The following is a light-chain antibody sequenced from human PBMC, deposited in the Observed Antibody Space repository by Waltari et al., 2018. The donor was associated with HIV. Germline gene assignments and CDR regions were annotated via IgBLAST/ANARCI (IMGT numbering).Light chain of an antibody. Sequence: EIVLTQSPGTLSLSPGERATLSCRASQSVDNNYLAWYQHRPGQAPRLLIFGASSRATCIADRFSASGSGTDFTLTISSRDPSDYAMYYCQQYGTSPRTFGQGTRVEIK. CDR2: GAS. CDR1: QSVDNNY. CDR3: QQYGTSPRT. V-gene: IGKV3-20*01. J-gene: IGKJ2*01.